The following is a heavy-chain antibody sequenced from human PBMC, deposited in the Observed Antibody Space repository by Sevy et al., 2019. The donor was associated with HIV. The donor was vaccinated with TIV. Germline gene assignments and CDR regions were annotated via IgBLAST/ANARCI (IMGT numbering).Heavy chain of an antibody. Sequence: GGSLRLSCAASGFAFSSYAMHWVRQAPGKGLEWVAVISYDGSNKYYADSVKGRFTISRDNSKNTLYLQMNSLRAEDTAVYYCARDPRWSTPTSYYYYYYMDVWGKGTTVTVSS. CDR2: ISYDGSNK. CDR1: GFAFSSYA. J-gene: IGHJ6*03. CDR3: ARDPRWSTPTSYYYYYYMDV. D-gene: IGHD3-3*01. V-gene: IGHV3-30-3*01.